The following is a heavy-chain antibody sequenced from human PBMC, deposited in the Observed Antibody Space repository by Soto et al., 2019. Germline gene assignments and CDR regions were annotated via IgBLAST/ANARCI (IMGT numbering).Heavy chain of an antibody. Sequence: SETLSLTCTVSGGSISSGGYYWSWIRQHPGKGLEWIGYIYYSGSTYYNPSLKSRVTISVDTSKNQFSLKLSSVTAADTAVYYCARGADYYYYMDVWGKGTTVTVSS. CDR3: ARGADYYYYMDV. CDR1: GGSISSGGYY. J-gene: IGHJ6*03. V-gene: IGHV4-31*03. CDR2: IYYSGST. D-gene: IGHD6-13*01.